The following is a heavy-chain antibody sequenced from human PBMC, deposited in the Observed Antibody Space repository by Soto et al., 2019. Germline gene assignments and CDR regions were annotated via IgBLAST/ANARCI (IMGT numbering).Heavy chain of an antibody. J-gene: IGHJ3*02. CDR3: ATAYYYDSSGYYYHAFDI. D-gene: IGHD3-22*01. Sequence: QVQLVQSGAEVKKPGASVKVSCKVSGYTLTELSMHWVRQAPGKGLEWMGGFDPEDGETIYAQKFQGRVTMTEDTSTDTAYMELSSLRSEDTAVYYCATAYYYDSSGYYYHAFDIWGQGTMVTVSS. V-gene: IGHV1-24*01. CDR2: FDPEDGET. CDR1: GYTLTELS.